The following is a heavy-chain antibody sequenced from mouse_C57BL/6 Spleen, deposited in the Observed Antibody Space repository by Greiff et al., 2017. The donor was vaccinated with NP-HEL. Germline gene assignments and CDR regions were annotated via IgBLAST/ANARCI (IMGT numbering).Heavy chain of an antibody. CDR1: GYTFTSYW. D-gene: IGHD2-5*01. CDR3: ARGYLYYSNLYAMDY. CDR2: IYPGSGST. J-gene: IGHJ4*01. V-gene: IGHV1-55*01. Sequence: VQLQQPGAELVKPGASVKMSCKASGYTFTSYWITWVKQRPGQGLEWIGDIYPGSGSTNYNEKFKSKATLTVDTSSSTAYMQLSSLTSEDSAVYYCARGYLYYSNLYAMDYWGQGTSVTVSS.